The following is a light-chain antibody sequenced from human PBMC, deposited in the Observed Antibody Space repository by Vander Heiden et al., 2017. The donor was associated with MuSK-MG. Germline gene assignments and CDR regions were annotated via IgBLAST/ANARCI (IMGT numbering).Light chain of an antibody. Sequence: ELVMTQSPATLSVSLGERATLSCRASQSLSSNLAWYQQKPDQAPRLLIYAAATRATGIPARFSGSGSGTEFTLTISGLQSEDFAVYYCQQYYNWPLTFGGGTKVEIK. V-gene: IGKV3-15*01. CDR3: QQYYNWPLT. CDR2: AAA. CDR1: QSLSSN. J-gene: IGKJ4*01.